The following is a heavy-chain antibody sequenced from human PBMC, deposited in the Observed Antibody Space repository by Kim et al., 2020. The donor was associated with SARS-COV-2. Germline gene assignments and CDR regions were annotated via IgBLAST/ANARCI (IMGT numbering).Heavy chain of an antibody. V-gene: IGHV4-4*01. D-gene: IGHD3-9*01. Sequence: NHKPSINSRVTTSLDQSKNQCSLRLTSVTAADTAVYFCARPNCDLLSGFDSWGQGTLVTVSP. CDR3: ARPNCDLLSGFDS. J-gene: IGHJ4*02.